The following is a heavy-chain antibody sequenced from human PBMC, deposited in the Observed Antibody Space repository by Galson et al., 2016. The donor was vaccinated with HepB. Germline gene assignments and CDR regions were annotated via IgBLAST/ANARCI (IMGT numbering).Heavy chain of an antibody. CDR3: ANDQKPRGFDY. V-gene: IGHV3-11*01. CDR1: GMTFSDSY. CDR2: ISSASATI. D-gene: IGHD3-10*01. Sequence: SLRLSCAASGMTFSDSYMSWIRQLPGRGLEWVAYISSASATISYADSERGRFTISRDNRRSLLFLEMNSLRAEDTALYYCANDQKPRGFDYWGQGTLVTVSS. J-gene: IGHJ4*02.